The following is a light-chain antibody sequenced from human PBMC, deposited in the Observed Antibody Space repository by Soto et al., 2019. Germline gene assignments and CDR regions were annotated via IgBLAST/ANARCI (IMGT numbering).Light chain of an antibody. CDR2: DAS. CDR3: QQSDNTPPT. Sequence: IPLSLPPSSLSASVGGRVTITCRASQSISSYLNWYQQKPGKAPKLLIYDASNLETGVPSRFSGSGSGTDFTLTISSLQPEDFTTYYCQQSDNTPPTFGGGTKVDIK. J-gene: IGKJ4*01. V-gene: IGKV1-39*01. CDR1: QSISSY.